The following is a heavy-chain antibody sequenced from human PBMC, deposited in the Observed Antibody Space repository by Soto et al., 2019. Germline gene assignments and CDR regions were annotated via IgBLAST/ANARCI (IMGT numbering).Heavy chain of an antibody. J-gene: IGHJ6*02. CDR1: GYAFTDYY. CDR3: ARSDTDIAAPYYGMDG. CDR2: INSKSGGT. V-gene: IGHV1-2*02. Sequence: QVQLVQSGAEVKKPGASVKVSCKASGYAFTDYYMHWVRQAPGQGLEWMGWINSKSGGTNLAQRFQGRDTMTRDTSISTTHLEVSRLRSDDTAIFYCARSDTDIAAPYYGMDGWGQGTTVTVSS. D-gene: IGHD5-18*01.